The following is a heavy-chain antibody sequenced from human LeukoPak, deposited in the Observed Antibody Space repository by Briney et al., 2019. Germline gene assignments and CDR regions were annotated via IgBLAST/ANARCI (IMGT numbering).Heavy chain of an antibody. CDR1: GFTFSNYW. V-gene: IGHV3-74*01. CDR2: IYVDGRTT. Sequence: GGSLRLSCVASGFTFSNYWMHWVRQPPGKGLVWVSRIYVDGRTTNYADSVKGRFTISRDNAKNTVYLETNSLSVEDTATYYCIRDIRSADLWGQGTLVTVTS. CDR3: IRDIRSADL. J-gene: IGHJ5*02.